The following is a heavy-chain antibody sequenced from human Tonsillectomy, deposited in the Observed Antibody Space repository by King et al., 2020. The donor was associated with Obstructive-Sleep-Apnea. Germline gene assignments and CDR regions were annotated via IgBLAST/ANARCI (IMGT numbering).Heavy chain of an antibody. D-gene: IGHD3-10*01. Sequence: DVQLVESGGGMVQPGGSQRLSCAASGFTFSSYGISWVRQAPGKGLEWVSAINTRGTTFYAGSVRGRFSISRDNSKYTVNLQVNSLRADDTALYYCAKEGGGSGVYWVDSWGQGTLVTVSS. CDR2: INTRGTT. V-gene: IGHV3-23*04. J-gene: IGHJ4*02. CDR1: GFTFSSYG. CDR3: AKEGGGSGVYWVDS.